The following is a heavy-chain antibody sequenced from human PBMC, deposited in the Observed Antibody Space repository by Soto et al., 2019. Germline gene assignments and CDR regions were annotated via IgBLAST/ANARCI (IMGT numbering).Heavy chain of an antibody. V-gene: IGHV5-10-1*01. CDR3: ASLLGYCSGGTCSLDY. J-gene: IGHJ4*02. CDR2: IDPSDSYT. D-gene: IGHD2-15*01. CDR1: GYSFTSYW. Sequence: SLKISCKGSGYSFTSYWITWVRQMPGKGLEWMGRIDPSDSYTNYSPSFQGHVTISADKSISTAYLQWSSLKASDTAMYYCASLLGYCSGGTCSLDYWGQGTLVTVSS.